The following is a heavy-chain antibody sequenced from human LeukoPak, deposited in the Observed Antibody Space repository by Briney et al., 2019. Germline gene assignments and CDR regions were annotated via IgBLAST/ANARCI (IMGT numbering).Heavy chain of an antibody. J-gene: IGHJ5*02. CDR3: ARDIAPAAGTWLDP. D-gene: IGHD6-13*01. CDR2: INRDGSNI. V-gene: IGHV3-74*01. Sequence: PGGSLRLSRAASGFTFSNHWMHWVRQAPGKGLVWVSRINRDGSNIGYADSVKGRFTTSRDNAKNTLYLQMNSLRAEDTAVYYCARDIAPAAGTWLDPWGQGTLVTISS. CDR1: GFTFSNHW.